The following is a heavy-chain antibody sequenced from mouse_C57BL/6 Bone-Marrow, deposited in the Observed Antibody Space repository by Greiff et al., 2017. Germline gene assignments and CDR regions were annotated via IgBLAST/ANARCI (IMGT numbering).Heavy chain of an antibody. J-gene: IGHJ4*01. CDR1: GYTFTSYW. CDR3: ARSTTVDAMDC. D-gene: IGHD1-1*01. Sequence: VQLQQPGAELVRPGSSVKLSCKASGYTFTSYWMDWVKQRPGQGLEWIGNIYPSDSETHYNQKFKDKATLTVDKSSSTAYMQLSSLTSEDSAVYYCARSTTVDAMDCWGQGTSVTVSS. V-gene: IGHV1-61*01. CDR2: IYPSDSET.